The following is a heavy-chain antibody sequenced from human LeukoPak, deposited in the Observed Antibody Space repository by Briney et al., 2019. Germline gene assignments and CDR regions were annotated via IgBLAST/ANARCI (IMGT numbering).Heavy chain of an antibody. CDR2: ISVYNGNT. CDR1: GYTFTSYG. J-gene: IGHJ5*02. CDR3: ARGDPHNWFDP. V-gene: IGHV1-18*01. Sequence: GASVKVSCKASGYTFTSYGIIWLRQAPGQGLEWMGWISVYNGNTNCVQKLQGRVTMTTDTSTSTAYMELRSLRSDDTAVYYCARGDPHNWFDPWGQGTLVTVSS.